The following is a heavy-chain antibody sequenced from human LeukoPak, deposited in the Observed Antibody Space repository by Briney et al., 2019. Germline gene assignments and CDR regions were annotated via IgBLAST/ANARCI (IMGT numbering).Heavy chain of an antibody. V-gene: IGHV4-59*01. Sequence: SETLSLTCTVSGGSISSYYWSWIRQPPGKGLEWIGYIYYSGSTNYNPSLKSRVTISVDTSKNQFSLKLSSATAADTAVYYCARLAAQPPSRFDYWGQGTLVIVSS. CDR2: IYYSGST. D-gene: IGHD6-19*01. CDR3: ARLAAQPPSRFDY. CDR1: GGSISSYY. J-gene: IGHJ4*02.